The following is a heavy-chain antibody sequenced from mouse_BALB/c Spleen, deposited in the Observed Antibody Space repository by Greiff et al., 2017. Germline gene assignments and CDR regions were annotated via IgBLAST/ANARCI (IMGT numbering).Heavy chain of an antibody. CDR1: GYSFTSYW. CDR3: TRGNYGYWYFDV. J-gene: IGHJ1*01. Sequence: LQQSGTVLARPGASVKMSCKASGYSFTSYWMHWVKQRPGQGLEWIGAIYPGNSDTSYNQKFKGKAKLTAVTSASTAYMELSSLTNEDSAVYYCTRGNYGYWYFDVWGAGTTVTVSS. V-gene: IGHV1-5*01. D-gene: IGHD1-1*01. CDR2: IYPGNSDT.